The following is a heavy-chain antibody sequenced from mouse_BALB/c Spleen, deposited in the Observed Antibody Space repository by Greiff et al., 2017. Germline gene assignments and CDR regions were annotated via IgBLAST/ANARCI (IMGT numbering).Heavy chain of an antibody. Sequence: EVQLQQSGAELVRPGALVKLSCKASGFNIKDTYMHWVKQRPEQGLEWIGRIDPANGNTKYDPKFQGKATITADTSSNTAYLQLSSLTSEDTAVYYCARSTYYGNHFDYWGQGTTLTVSS. CDR3: ARSTYYGNHFDY. D-gene: IGHD2-10*01. V-gene: IGHV14-3*02. CDR1: GFNIKDTY. J-gene: IGHJ2*01. CDR2: IDPANGNT.